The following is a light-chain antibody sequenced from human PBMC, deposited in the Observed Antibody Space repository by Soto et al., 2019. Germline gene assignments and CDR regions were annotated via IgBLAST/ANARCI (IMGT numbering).Light chain of an antibody. Sequence: DIQLTQSPSFLSASVGDRVTITCRASQGISSYLAWYQQKPGNAPKLLIYAASTLQSGVPSRFSGSGSGTEFTLTINSLQPDDFATYSCQQLNSYPLTFGGGTKVDIK. CDR2: AAS. J-gene: IGKJ4*01. CDR1: QGISSY. CDR3: QQLNSYPLT. V-gene: IGKV1-9*01.